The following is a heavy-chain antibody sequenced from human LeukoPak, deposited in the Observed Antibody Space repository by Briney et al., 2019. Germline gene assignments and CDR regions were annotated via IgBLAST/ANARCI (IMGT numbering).Heavy chain of an antibody. CDR2: MNPNSGNT. D-gene: IGHD2-15*01. V-gene: IGHV1-8*02. Sequence: ASVKVSCKASGGTFSSYAINWVRQATGQGLEWMGWMNPNSGNTGYAQKFQGRVTMTRNTSISTAYMELSSLRSEDTAVYYCARRCSGGSCYSAEDYWGQGTLVTVSS. J-gene: IGHJ4*02. CDR3: ARRCSGGSCYSAEDY. CDR1: GGTFSSYA.